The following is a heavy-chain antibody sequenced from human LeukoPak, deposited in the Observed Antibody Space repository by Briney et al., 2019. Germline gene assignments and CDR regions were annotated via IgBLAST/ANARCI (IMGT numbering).Heavy chain of an antibody. CDR1: GFTFSSYA. V-gene: IGHV3-23*01. CDR3: AIRTRDYFDY. Sequence: GGSLRLSCAASGFTFSSYAMSWVRQAPGKGLEWVSAISGSGGSTYYADSVKGRFTISRDNSKNTLYLQMNSLRAQDTAVYYCAIRTRDYFDYGGQGTLVPVPS. J-gene: IGHJ4*02. CDR2: ISGSGGST. D-gene: IGHD1-7*01.